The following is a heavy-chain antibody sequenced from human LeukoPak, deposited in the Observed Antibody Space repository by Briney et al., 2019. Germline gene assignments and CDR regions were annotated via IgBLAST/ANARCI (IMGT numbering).Heavy chain of an antibody. V-gene: IGHV3-23*01. CDR1: GFTFKDAW. Sequence: GGSLRLSCAASGFTFKDAWMTWVRQAPGKGLEWVSTISALGGSTYYADSVKGRFTISRDNSKNTLFLQLDSLRAEDTAVYYCAKDPVAAAGYTSYFDFWGQGSLVTVSS. CDR3: AKDPVAAAGYTSYFDF. J-gene: IGHJ4*02. CDR2: ISALGGST. D-gene: IGHD5-18*01.